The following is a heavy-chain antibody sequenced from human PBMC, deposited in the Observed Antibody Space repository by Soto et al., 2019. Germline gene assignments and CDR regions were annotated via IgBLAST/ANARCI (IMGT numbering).Heavy chain of an antibody. Sequence: EVQVLESGGGLVQPGGSLRLSCAGSGFTFINYAMNWVRQAPGKGLEWVSSISGGGDAAFFPDSVRGRFTISRDNSKNTVTLQMNSLGVDDTAVYYCATKILGSTTRPNHWYVDLWGWGTLVTVSS. CDR2: ISGGGDAA. CDR1: GFTFINYA. J-gene: IGHJ2*01. CDR3: ATKILGSTTRPNHWYVDL. D-gene: IGHD7-27*01. V-gene: IGHV3-23*01.